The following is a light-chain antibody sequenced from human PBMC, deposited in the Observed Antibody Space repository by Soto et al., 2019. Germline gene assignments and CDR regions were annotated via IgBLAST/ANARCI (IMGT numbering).Light chain of an antibody. CDR2: DAS. J-gene: IGKJ4*01. CDR1: QSVRSNY. Sequence: EIVLTQSPDTLSLSPGERATLSCRASQSVRSNYLARYQQKPGQAPRFLIYDASSRATGIPDRFSGSGSGTDFTLTISRLEPEDFPVYYCQQYGSSPLTFGGGTKVEIK. CDR3: QQYGSSPLT. V-gene: IGKV3-20*01.